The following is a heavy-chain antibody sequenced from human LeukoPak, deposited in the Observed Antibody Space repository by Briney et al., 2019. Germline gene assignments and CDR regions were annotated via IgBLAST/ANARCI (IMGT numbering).Heavy chain of an antibody. CDR3: AKAAPGYCSGGSCYGDY. CDR1: GFTFSSYG. D-gene: IGHD2-15*01. V-gene: IGHV3-30*18. Sequence: PGRSLRLPCAASGFTFSSYGMHWVRQAPGKGLEWVAVISYDGSNKYYADSVKGRFTISRDNSKNTLYLQMNSLRAEDTAVYYCAKAAPGYCSGGSCYGDYWGQGTLVTVP. CDR2: ISYDGSNK. J-gene: IGHJ4*02.